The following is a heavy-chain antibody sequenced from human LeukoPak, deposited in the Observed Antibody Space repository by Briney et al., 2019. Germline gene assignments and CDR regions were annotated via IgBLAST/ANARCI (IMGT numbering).Heavy chain of an antibody. J-gene: IGHJ5*02. CDR2: MYHSGST. CDR1: GGSISSSSYY. V-gene: IGHV4-39*07. Sequence: SETLSLTCTVSGGSISSSSYYWGWIRQPPGKGLEWIGSMYHSGSTYYKPSLKSRVTISLDTSKNQFSLKLRSVTAADTAVYYCARGQARLAWFDPWGQGTLVTVSS. CDR3: ARGQARLAWFDP. D-gene: IGHD6-19*01.